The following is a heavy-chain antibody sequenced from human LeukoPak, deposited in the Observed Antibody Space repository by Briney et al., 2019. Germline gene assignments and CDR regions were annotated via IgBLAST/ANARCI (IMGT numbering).Heavy chain of an antibody. CDR1: GFTFSSYG. CDR3: AKDPHFDRIAAAGAFDY. D-gene: IGHD6-13*01. CDR2: ISYDGSNK. V-gene: IGHV3-30*18. Sequence: GGSLRLSCAASGFTFSSYGMHWVRQAPGKGLEWVAVISYDGSNKYYAGSVKGRFTISRDNSENTLYLQMNSLRAEDTAVYYCAKDPHFDRIAAAGAFDYWGQGTLVTVSS. J-gene: IGHJ4*02.